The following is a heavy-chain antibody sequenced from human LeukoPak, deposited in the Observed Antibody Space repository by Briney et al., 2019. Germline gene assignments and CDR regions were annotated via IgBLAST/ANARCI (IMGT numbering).Heavy chain of an antibody. D-gene: IGHD2-21*02. CDR3: ARRTPVTDDAFDI. Sequence: KVSCKASGYTFTSYWIGWVRQTPGKGLEWMGIIYPGDSDTRYSPSFQGQVTISADKSISTAYLQWSSLKASDTAMYYCARRTPVTDDAFDIWGQGTMVTVSS. CDR1: GYTFTSYW. J-gene: IGHJ3*02. CDR2: IYPGDSDT. V-gene: IGHV5-51*01.